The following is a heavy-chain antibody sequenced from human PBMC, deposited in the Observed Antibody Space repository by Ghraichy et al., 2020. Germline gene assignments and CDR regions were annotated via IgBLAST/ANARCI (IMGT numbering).Heavy chain of an antibody. D-gene: IGHD6-13*01. Sequence: GGSLRLSCAASGFTFSGSAMHWVRQASGKGLEWVGRIRSKANSYATAYAASVKGRFTISRDDSKNTAYLQMNSLKTEDTAVYYCTRQGQQLVRAYYYYYGIGVWGLGPAVTVSS. CDR1: GFTFSGSA. J-gene: IGHJ6*02. CDR3: TRQGQQLVRAYYYYYGIGV. V-gene: IGHV3-73*01. CDR2: IRSKANSYAT.